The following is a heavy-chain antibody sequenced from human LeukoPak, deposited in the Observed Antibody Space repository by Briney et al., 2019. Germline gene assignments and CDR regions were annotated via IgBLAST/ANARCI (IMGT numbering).Heavy chain of an antibody. V-gene: IGHV3-74*01. CDR3: ARDGEYSSSWYGSYYFDY. CDR2: INSDGSST. D-gene: IGHD6-13*01. CDR1: GFTFSSYW. J-gene: IGHJ4*02. Sequence: GGSLRLSCAASGFTFSSYWMHWVRQAPGKGLVWVSRINSDGSSTSYADSVKGRFTISRDNAKNTLYLQMNSLRAEDTAVYYCARDGEYSSSWYGSYYFDYWGQGTLVTVSS.